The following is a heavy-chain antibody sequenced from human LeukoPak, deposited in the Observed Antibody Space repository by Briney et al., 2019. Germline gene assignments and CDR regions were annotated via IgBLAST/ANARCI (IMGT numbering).Heavy chain of an antibody. CDR3: ARVYYGSGSYYVAYYGMDV. CDR1: GYTFTSYG. Sequence: GASVKVSCKASGYTFTSYGISWVRQAPGQGLEWMGWISAYNGNTNYAQKLQGRVTMTTDKSTSTAYMELRSLRSDDTAVYYCARVYYGSGSYYVAYYGMDVWGKGTTVTVSS. V-gene: IGHV1-18*04. CDR2: ISAYNGNT. D-gene: IGHD3-10*01. J-gene: IGHJ6*04.